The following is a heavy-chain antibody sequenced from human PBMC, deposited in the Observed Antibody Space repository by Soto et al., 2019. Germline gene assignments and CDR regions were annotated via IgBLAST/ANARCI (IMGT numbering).Heavy chain of an antibody. CDR1: GYTFTAYY. Sequence: GASVKVSCKTSGYTFTAYYIHWVRQAPGQGLEWMGWINPDTGDTRSIRKFQGRVTTTRDTSITTVYMVLSRLTTDDTAVYYCARGPYKNWFAPWGQGTLVTVSS. V-gene: IGHV1-2*02. J-gene: IGHJ5*02. CDR2: INPDTGDT. D-gene: IGHD1-20*01. CDR3: ARGPYKNWFAP.